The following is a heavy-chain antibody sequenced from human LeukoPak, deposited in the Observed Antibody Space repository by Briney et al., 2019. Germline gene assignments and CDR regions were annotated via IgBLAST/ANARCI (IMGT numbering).Heavy chain of an antibody. D-gene: IGHD3-9*01. CDR3: ARDHKVLRYFDWLSRRDNWFDP. V-gene: IGHV1-18*01. J-gene: IGHJ5*02. Sequence: ASVKVSCKASGYTFTSYGISWVRQAPGQGLEWMGWISAYNGNTNYAQKLQGRVTMTTDTSTSTAYMELRSLRSDDTAVYYCARDHKVLRYFDWLSRRDNWFDPWGQGTLVTVSS. CDR1: GYTFTSYG. CDR2: ISAYNGNT.